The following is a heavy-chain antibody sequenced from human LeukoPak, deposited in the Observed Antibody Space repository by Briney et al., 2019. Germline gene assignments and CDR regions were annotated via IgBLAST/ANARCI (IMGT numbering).Heavy chain of an antibody. Sequence: SLRLSCAASGFTFDDYAMHWVRQAPGKGLEWVSGISWNSDSIDYADSVKGRFTISRDNAKNSLYLQMNSLRAEDTALYYCAKDGYCTTTSFCYFDYWGQGTLVTVSS. D-gene: IGHD2-2*01. CDR1: GFTFDDYA. CDR3: AKDGYCTTTSFCYFDY. V-gene: IGHV3-9*01. CDR2: ISWNSDSI. J-gene: IGHJ4*02.